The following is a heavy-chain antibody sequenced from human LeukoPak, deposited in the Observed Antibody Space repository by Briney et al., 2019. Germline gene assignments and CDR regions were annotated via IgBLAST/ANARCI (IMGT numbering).Heavy chain of an antibody. CDR2: IRYDGNDK. Sequence: GGSLRLSCAASGFTFSNNDMHWVRQAPVKGLEWVTFIRYDGNDKDYADSVKGRFTISRDNSKNTLYLQMNSLRPEDTAVYYCARDLEDCGGSCYSWFDPWGQGTLVIVSS. CDR3: ARDLEDCGGSCYSWFDP. V-gene: IGHV3-30*02. D-gene: IGHD2-15*01. CDR1: GFTFSNND. J-gene: IGHJ5*02.